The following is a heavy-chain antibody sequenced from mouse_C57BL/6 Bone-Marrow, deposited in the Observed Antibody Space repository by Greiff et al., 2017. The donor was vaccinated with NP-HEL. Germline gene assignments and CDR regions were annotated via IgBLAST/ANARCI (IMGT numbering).Heavy chain of an antibody. V-gene: IGHV1-81*01. CDR1: GYTFTSYG. CDR2: IYPRSGNT. Sequence: VQVVESGAELARPGASVKLSCKASGYTFTSYGISWVKQRTGQGLEWIGEIYPRSGNTYYNEKFKGKATLTADKSSSTAYMELRSLTSEDSAVYFCARGSWFAYWGQGTLVTVSA. CDR3: ARGSWFAY. J-gene: IGHJ3*01.